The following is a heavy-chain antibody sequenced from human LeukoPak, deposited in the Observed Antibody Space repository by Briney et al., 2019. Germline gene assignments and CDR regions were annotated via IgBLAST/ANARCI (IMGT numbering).Heavy chain of an antibody. CDR3: AKKDNGNYFNFDY. Sequence: GGSLRLSCAASGFTFSSYWMHWVRQAPGKGLVWVSRINSDGSSTSYADSVKGRFTISRDNAKNTLYLQMNSLRAEDTAVYYCAKKDNGNYFNFDYWGQGTLVTVSS. J-gene: IGHJ4*02. CDR1: GFTFSSYW. V-gene: IGHV3-74*01. D-gene: IGHD2/OR15-2a*01. CDR2: INSDGSST.